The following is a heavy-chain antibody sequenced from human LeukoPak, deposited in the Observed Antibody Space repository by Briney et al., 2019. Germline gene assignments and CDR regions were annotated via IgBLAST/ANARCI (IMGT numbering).Heavy chain of an antibody. CDR2: ISGSGGST. CDR3: ASLWIQLWGHFDY. CDR1: GFTFSSYA. D-gene: IGHD5-18*01. V-gene: IGHV3-23*01. J-gene: IGHJ4*02. Sequence: GGSLRLSCAASGFTFSSYAMSWVRQAPGKGLEWVSAISGSGGSTYYADSVKGRFTISRDNSKNTLYLQMNSLRAEGTAVYYCASLWIQLWGHFDYWGQGTLVTVSS.